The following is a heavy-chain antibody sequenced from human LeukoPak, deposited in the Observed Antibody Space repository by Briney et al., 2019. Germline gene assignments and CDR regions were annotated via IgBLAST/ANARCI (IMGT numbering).Heavy chain of an antibody. V-gene: IGHV4-61*02. CDR3: ARERRKNSGSYGAFDI. D-gene: IGHD1-26*01. J-gene: IGHJ3*02. CDR2: IYTSGST. Sequence: SETLSLTCTVSGVSISSGSYYWRWIRQPAGKGLEWIGRIYTSGSTNYSPSLKSRVTISVDTSKNQFSLKLSSVTAADTAVYYCARERRKNSGSYGAFDIWGQGTMVTVSS. CDR1: GVSISSGSYY.